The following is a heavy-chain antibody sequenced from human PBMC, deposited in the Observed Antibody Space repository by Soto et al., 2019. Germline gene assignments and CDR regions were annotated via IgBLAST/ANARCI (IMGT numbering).Heavy chain of an antibody. CDR1: GYSFTSYW. J-gene: IGHJ4*02. D-gene: IGHD3-22*01. CDR2: IYPGDSDT. V-gene: IGHV5-51*01. Sequence: GESLKISCKGSGYSFTSYWIGWVRQMPGKGLEWMGIIYPGDSDTRYSPSFQGQVTISADKSISTAYLQWSSLKASDTAMYYCARRSYYDSSGYTLYYFDYWGQGTLVTVSS. CDR3: ARRSYYDSSGYTLYYFDY.